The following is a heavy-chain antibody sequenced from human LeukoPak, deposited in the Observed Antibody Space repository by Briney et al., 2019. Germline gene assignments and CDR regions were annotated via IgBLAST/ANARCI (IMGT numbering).Heavy chain of an antibody. CDR3: ARDLHYVVAMDL. CDR1: GFIFSAYS. J-gene: IGHJ6*04. CDR2: IGSDNKS. D-gene: IGHD2-21*01. Sequence: GSLMLSCEASGFIFSAYSMTWVRQAPGKGLEWVSSIGSDNKSHYSESVKGRFAISRDNSKRIVFLQLNSLRAEDTALYYCARDLHYVVAMDLWGRGPADYVSS. V-gene: IGHV3-23*01.